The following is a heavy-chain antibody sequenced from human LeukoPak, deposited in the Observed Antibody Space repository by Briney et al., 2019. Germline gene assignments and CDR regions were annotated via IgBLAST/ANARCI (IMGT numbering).Heavy chain of an antibody. CDR1: GYTFTSYG. D-gene: IGHD3-10*01. J-gene: IGHJ4*02. CDR2: ISAYNGNT. Sequence: GASVKVSCKASGYTFTSYGISWVRQAPGQGLEWMGWISAYNGNTNYAQKLQGRVTMTTDTSTSTAYMELRSLRSDDTAVYYCARETRGRGYGSGSYYNDYWGQGTLVTVSS. V-gene: IGHV1-18*01. CDR3: ARETRGRGYGSGSYYNDY.